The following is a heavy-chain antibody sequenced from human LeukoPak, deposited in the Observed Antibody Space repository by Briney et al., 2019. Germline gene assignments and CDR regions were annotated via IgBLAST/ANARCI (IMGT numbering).Heavy chain of an antibody. CDR2: IYYSGST. D-gene: IGHD6-13*01. V-gene: IGHV4-59*12. CDR1: GGSISSYY. CDR3: ARVGSSSSGDLDC. J-gene: IGHJ4*02. Sequence: SETLSLTCTVCGGSISSYYWSWIRQPPGKGLGWIGYIYYSGSTYYNPSLKSRVTISVDTSKNQFSLKLSSVAAADTAVYYCARVGSSSSGDLDCWGQGTLVTVSS.